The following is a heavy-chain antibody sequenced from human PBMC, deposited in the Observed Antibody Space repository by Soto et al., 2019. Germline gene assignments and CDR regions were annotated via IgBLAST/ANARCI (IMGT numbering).Heavy chain of an antibody. CDR2: ISPDNGNT. CDR1: GYTFTIYG. J-gene: IGHJ5*02. D-gene: IGHD3-10*01. V-gene: IGHV1-18*01. Sequence: ASVKVSCKASGYTFTIYGINWVRQAPGQGLEWMGWISPDNGNTNYAQKLQGRVTMTTDTSTNTAYMELRSLRSDDTAVYYCARGVGSGSYYNQYNWFDPWGQGTLVTVSS. CDR3: ARGVGSGSYYNQYNWFDP.